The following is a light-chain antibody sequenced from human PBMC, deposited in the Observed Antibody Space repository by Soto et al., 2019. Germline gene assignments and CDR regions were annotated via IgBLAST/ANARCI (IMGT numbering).Light chain of an antibody. CDR1: RNINTY. J-gene: IGKJ3*01. CDR3: AQTSAAPFA. Sequence: DIQMAHSPSSLSASVGDTITITCRASRNINTYLNWYQQKPGKAPKLLIFGASSLQSGVPSRFSRSGSRTDFTLTINSLQPEDFATYFCAQTSAAPFAIGPGIKVDIX. CDR2: GAS. V-gene: IGKV1-39*01.